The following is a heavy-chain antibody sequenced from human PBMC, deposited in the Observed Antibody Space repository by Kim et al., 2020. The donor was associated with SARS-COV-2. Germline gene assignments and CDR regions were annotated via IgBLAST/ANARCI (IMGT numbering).Heavy chain of an antibody. CDR1: GGSFSGYY. J-gene: IGHJ4*02. Sequence: SETLSLTCAVYGGSFSGYYWSWIRQPPGKGLEWIGEINHSGSTNYNPSLKSRVTISVDTSKNQFSLKLSSVTAADTAVYYCAGGPVSIAACDYWGQGTLVTVSS. V-gene: IGHV4-34*01. CDR3: AGGPVSIAACDY. CDR2: INHSGST. D-gene: IGHD6-6*01.